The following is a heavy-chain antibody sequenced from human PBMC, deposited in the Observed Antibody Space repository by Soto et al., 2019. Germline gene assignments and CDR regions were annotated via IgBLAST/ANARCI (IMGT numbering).Heavy chain of an antibody. D-gene: IGHD4-17*01. CDR3: ARDHYGPGWFDP. CDR2: ISSSSSYT. V-gene: IGHV3-11*05. CDR1: GFTFSDYY. Sequence: GGSPRLSCAASGFTFSDYYMSWIRQAPGKGLEWVSYISSSSSYTNYADSVKGRFTISRDNAKNSLYLQMNSLRAEDTAVYYWARDHYGPGWFDPGGQGTLVTVSS. J-gene: IGHJ5*02.